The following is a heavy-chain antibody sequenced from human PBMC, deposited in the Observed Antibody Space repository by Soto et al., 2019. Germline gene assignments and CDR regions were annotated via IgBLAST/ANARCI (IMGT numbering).Heavy chain of an antibody. CDR3: ANVRYFDWSFPSWFDP. Sequence: HPGGSLRLSCAASGFTFSSYDMSWVRQAPGKGLEWVSAISGSGGSTYYADSVKGRFTISRDNSKNTLYLQMNSLRAEDTAVYYCANVRYFDWSFPSWFDPWGQGTLVTVSS. D-gene: IGHD3-9*01. CDR1: GFTFSSYD. V-gene: IGHV3-23*01. CDR2: ISGSGGST. J-gene: IGHJ5*02.